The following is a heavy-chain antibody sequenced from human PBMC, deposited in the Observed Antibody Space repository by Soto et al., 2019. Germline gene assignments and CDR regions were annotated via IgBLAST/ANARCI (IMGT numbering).Heavy chain of an antibody. CDR3: ARAYSSSYYYYGMDV. CDR1: GGSISSGGYY. CDR2: IYYSGST. Sequence: QVQLQESGPGLVKPSQTLSLTCTVSGGSISSGGYYWSWIRQHPGKGLEWIGYIYYSGSTYSNPSLKSRVTISVETSKNQFSLKLSSVTAADTAVYYCARAYSSSYYYYGMDVWGQGTTVTVSS. V-gene: IGHV4-31*03. D-gene: IGHD6-6*01. J-gene: IGHJ6*02.